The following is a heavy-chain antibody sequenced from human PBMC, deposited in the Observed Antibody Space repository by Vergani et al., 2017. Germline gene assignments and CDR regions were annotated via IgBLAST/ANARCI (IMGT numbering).Heavy chain of an antibody. D-gene: IGHD3-10*01. V-gene: IGHV4-34*01. CDR1: GGSFSGYY. CDR2: INHSGST. J-gene: IGHJ6*03. CDR3: ARRGYGSGPYYYYYYYMDV. Sequence: QVQLQQWGAGLLKPSETLSLTCAVYGGSFSGYYWSWIRQPPGKGLEWIEEINHSGSTNYNPSLKSRVTISVDTSKNQFSLKLSSVTAADTAVYYCARRGYGSGPYYYYYYYMDVWGKGTTVTVSS.